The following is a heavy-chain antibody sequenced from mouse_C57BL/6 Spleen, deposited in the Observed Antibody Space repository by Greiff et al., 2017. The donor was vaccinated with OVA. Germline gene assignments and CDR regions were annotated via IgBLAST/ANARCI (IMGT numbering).Heavy chain of an antibody. CDR2: INPNNGDT. Sequence: VQLQQSGPELVKPGASVKMSCKASGYTFTDYNMHWVKQSHGKSLEWIGYINPNNGDTSYNQKFKGKATLTVNKSSSTAYMELRSLTSEDSAVYYCARSRYGSYFAYWGQGTTLTVSS. CDR3: ARSRYGSYFAY. J-gene: IGHJ2*01. V-gene: IGHV1-22*01. D-gene: IGHD2-2*01. CDR1: GYTFTDYN.